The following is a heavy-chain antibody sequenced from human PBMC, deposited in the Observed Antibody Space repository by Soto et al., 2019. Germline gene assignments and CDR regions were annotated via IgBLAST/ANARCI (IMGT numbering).Heavy chain of an antibody. D-gene: IGHD4-17*01. V-gene: IGHV4-34*01. CDR2: INHSGST. CDR1: GGSFSGYY. CDR3: ARGDDYGDYSAITKQYYFDY. J-gene: IGHJ4*02. Sequence: ETLSLTCAVYGGSFSGYYWSWIRQPPGKGLEWIGEINHSGSTNYNPSLKSRVTISVDTSKNQFSLKLSSVTAADTAVYYCARGDDYGDYSAITKQYYFDYWGQGTLVTVSS.